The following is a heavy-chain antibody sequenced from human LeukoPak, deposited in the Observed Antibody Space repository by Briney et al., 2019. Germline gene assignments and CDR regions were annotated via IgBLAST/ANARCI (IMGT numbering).Heavy chain of an antibody. V-gene: IGHV3-30*04. D-gene: IGHD3-22*01. J-gene: IGHJ4*02. CDR3: ASPSSSGYYYVGYYFDY. CDR2: ISYDGSNK. CDR1: GFTFSSYA. Sequence: GRSLRLSCAASGFTFSSYAMHWVRQAPGKGLEWVAVISYDGSNKYYADSVKGRFTISRDNSKNTLYLQMNSLRAEDTAVYYCASPSSSGYYYVGYYFDYWGQGTLVTVSS.